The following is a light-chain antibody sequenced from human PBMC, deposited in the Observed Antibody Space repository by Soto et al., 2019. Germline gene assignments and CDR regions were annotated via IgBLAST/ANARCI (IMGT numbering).Light chain of an antibody. CDR2: GAS. J-gene: IGKJ1*01. CDR3: QQVKTLPPLT. V-gene: IGKV3-15*01. CDR1: QSVSSN. Sequence: EIVMTQSPATLSVSPGESATLSCRASQSVSSNLAWYQQKPGQAPRLLIYGASTRATGIPARFSGSGSGTDFPLTISSLQSEDFGIYYCQQVKTLPPLTFGRGTKVEIK.